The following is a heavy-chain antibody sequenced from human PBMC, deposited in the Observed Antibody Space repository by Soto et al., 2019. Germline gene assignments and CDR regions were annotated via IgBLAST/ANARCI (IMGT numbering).Heavy chain of an antibody. CDR1: GYTFTSYG. D-gene: IGHD5-18*01. V-gene: IGHV1-18*01. CDR2: ISTYNVDT. CDR3: ARGGFAYGYLDF. Sequence: QVHLVQSGAEVKKPWASLKVSCKSSGYTFTSYGIVWVRQAPGQGLEWRGWISTYNVDTKYAQKFKGRVTMSTDTSTTTAYMELTRLTSDDTAMYYCARGGFAYGYLDFWGQGTSATVSS. J-gene: IGHJ4*02.